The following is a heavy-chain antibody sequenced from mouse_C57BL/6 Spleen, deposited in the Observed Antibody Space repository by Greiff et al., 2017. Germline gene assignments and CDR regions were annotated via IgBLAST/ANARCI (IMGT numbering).Heavy chain of an antibody. J-gene: IGHJ2*01. Sequence: VQLQQPGAELVRPGSSVKLSCKASGYTFTSYWMDWVKQRPGQGLEWIGNIYPSDSETHYNQKFKDKATLTVDKSSSTAYMQLSSLTSEDSAVYYCARRVTGTSFDYWGQGTTLTVSS. CDR3: ARRVTGTSFDY. V-gene: IGHV1-61*01. CDR1: GYTFTSYW. CDR2: IYPSDSET. D-gene: IGHD4-1*01.